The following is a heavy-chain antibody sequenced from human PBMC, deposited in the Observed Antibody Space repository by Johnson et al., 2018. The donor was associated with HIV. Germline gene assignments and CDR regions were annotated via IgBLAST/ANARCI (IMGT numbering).Heavy chain of an antibody. Sequence: VQLVESGGGLVNPGGSLRISCAAFGFTFSDYYMSWVRQAPGKGLEWVSYITSSGSTVYYADSVKGRFTISRDNTKNSLYLQMNILSAEDTALYYCARAPEVRGVDAFDVWGQGTMVTVSS. CDR1: GFTFSDYY. CDR2: ITSSGSTV. CDR3: ARAPEVRGVDAFDV. J-gene: IGHJ3*01. D-gene: IGHD3-10*01. V-gene: IGHV3-11*04.